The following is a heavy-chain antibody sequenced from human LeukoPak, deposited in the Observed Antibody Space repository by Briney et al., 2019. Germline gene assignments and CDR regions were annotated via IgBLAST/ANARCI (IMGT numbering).Heavy chain of an antibody. CDR2: INHSGST. Sequence: SETLSLTCAVYGGSFSGYYWSWIRQPPGKGLEWIGEINHSGSTNYNPSLKSRVTISVDTSKNQFSLKLSSVTAADTAVYYCARHGPRGSEYDILTGPPIIPDYYYYYMDVWGKGTTVTISS. CDR1: GGSFSGYY. V-gene: IGHV4-34*01. D-gene: IGHD3-9*01. CDR3: ARHGPRGSEYDILTGPPIIPDYYYYYMDV. J-gene: IGHJ6*03.